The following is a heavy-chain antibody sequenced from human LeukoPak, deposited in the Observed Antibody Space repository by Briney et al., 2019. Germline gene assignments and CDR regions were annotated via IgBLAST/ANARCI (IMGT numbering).Heavy chain of an antibody. CDR1: EFTFDAYA. Sequence: SLRLSCAALEFTFDAYAMHGVRQAPGKGLEWVAGSSWISGSIGYADSVKGRFTISRDNAKNSLSLQMTSLRAEDTALYYCAKESWLPSYYYYMDVWGKGTTVTISS. CDR2: SSWISGSI. CDR3: AKESWLPSYYYYMDV. J-gene: IGHJ6*03. D-gene: IGHD5-12*01. V-gene: IGHV3-9*01.